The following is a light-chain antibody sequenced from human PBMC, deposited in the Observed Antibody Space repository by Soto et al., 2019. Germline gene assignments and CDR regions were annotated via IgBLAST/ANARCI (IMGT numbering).Light chain of an antibody. V-gene: IGLV4-69*01. CDR2: LNSDGTH. J-gene: IGLJ2*01. CDR1: SGYSTYA. Sequence: QLVLTQSPSASASLGASVKLTCTLSSGYSTYAIAWHQQQPEKGPRFLMKLNSDGTHDKGDGIPDRFSGSTSGAERYRNLSSVQSDDEADYYCQTWDTVGVFGGGTKLTVL. CDR3: QTWDTVGV.